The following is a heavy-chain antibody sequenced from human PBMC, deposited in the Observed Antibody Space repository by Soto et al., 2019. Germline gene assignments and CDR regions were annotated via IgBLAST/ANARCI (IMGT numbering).Heavy chain of an antibody. CDR1: GGTFSNHA. Sequence: SVKVSCKASGGTFSNHAVSRVRQAPGQGPEWMGGIIPLSGTTNYVQKFQGRVTITADESMTTAYMELSSLRFDDTAVYYCARGPDRSGFYLFDYWGQGTLVTVSS. D-gene: IGHD3-22*01. CDR3: ARGPDRSGFYLFDY. CDR2: IIPLSGTT. J-gene: IGHJ4*02. V-gene: IGHV1-69*13.